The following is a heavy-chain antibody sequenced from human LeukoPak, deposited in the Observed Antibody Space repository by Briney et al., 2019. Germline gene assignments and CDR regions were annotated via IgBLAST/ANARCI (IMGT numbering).Heavy chain of an antibody. J-gene: IGHJ4*02. V-gene: IGHV3-21*01. CDR2: ISSSSSYI. CDR1: GFTFSSYS. Sequence: PGGSLRLSCAASGFTFSSYSMNWGRQAPGKGLEWVSSISSSSSYIYYADSVKGRFTISRDNAKNSLYLQMNSLRAEDTAVYYCARDFRGQWLVRGDYWGQGTLVTVSS. CDR3: ARDFRGQWLVRGDY. D-gene: IGHD6-19*01.